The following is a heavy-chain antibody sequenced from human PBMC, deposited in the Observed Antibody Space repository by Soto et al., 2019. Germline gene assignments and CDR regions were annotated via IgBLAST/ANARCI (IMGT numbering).Heavy chain of an antibody. V-gene: IGHV3-7*03. CDR3: ARPHLGMFRGVRGVDWFDP. Sequence: GGSLRLSCAASVFSFTGYWMSWVRQAPGKGLEWVANIKQDGSEKYYVASVKGRFTISRDTDKNSVYLQMNSLRVEDTAVYYGARPHLGMFRGVRGVDWFDPWGQGTLVTVSS. J-gene: IGHJ5*02. D-gene: IGHD3-10*01. CDR1: VFSFTGYW. CDR2: IKQDGSEK.